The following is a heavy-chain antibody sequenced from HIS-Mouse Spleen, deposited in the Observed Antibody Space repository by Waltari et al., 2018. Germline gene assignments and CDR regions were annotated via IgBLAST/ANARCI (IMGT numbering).Heavy chain of an antibody. J-gene: IGHJ3*02. CDR2: INPNSGGT. D-gene: IGHD7-27*01. Sequence: QVQLVQSGAEVKKPGASVKVSCKASGNPFTGYETHAVRQAPGQGLEWMGWINPNSGGTNYEQKFQGRVTMTRDTSISTAYMELSRLRSDDTAVYYCARTGALDAFDIWGQGTMVTVSS. CDR1: GNPFTGYE. CDR3: ARTGALDAFDI. V-gene: IGHV1-2*02.